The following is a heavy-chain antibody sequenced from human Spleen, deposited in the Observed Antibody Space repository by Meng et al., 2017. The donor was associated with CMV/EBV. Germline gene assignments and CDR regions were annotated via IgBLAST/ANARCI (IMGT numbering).Heavy chain of an antibody. CDR3: ARDNGLRLRFDWVFDL. CDR2: ISYDGNNE. Sequence: GFTFSSYAMHWVRQAPGKGLEWVAVISYDGNNEYYADSVKGRFTISRDNSKNTLYLQMNSLRAEDTALYYCARDNGLRLRFDWVFDLWGRGTLVTVSS. D-gene: IGHD3-16*01. J-gene: IGHJ2*01. CDR1: GFTFSSYA. V-gene: IGHV3-30-3*01.